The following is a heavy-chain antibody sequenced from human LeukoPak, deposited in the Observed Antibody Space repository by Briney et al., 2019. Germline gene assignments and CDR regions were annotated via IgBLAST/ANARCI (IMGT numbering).Heavy chain of an antibody. CDR3: ARGRSSQKIQLWSRGDDY. Sequence: GGSLRLSCAASGFTVSSNYTSWVRQAPGKGLEWVSVIYSGGSTYYADSVKGRFTISRDNSKNTLYLQMNSLRAEDTAVYYCARGRSSQKIQLWSRGDDYWGQGTLVTVSS. D-gene: IGHD5-18*01. J-gene: IGHJ4*02. CDR1: GFTVSSNY. CDR2: IYSGGST. V-gene: IGHV3-66*02.